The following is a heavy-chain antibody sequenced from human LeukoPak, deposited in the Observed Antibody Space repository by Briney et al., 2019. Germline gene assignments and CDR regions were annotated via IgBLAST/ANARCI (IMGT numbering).Heavy chain of an antibody. CDR1: GFTFSNAW. CDR2: IYYSGST. D-gene: IGHD3-22*01. Sequence: GSLRLSCAASGFTFSNAWMTWVRQPPGKGLEWIGYIYYSGSTNYNPSLKSRVTISVDTSKNQFSLKLSSVTAADTAVYYCARAYDSSAGIDYWGQGTLVTVSS. CDR3: ARAYDSSAGIDY. J-gene: IGHJ4*02. V-gene: IGHV4-59*01.